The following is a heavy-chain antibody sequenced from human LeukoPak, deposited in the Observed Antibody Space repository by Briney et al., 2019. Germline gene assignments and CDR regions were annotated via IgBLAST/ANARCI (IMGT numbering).Heavy chain of an antibody. Sequence: GRSLRLSCAASGFTFSSYGMHWVRQAPGKGLEWVAFIRYDGSNKYYADSVKGRFTISRDNSKNTLYLQMNSLRAEDTAVYYCAKAFTYYDFWSGYDYWGQGTLVTVSS. CDR1: GFTFSSYG. V-gene: IGHV3-30*02. J-gene: IGHJ4*02. CDR2: IRYDGSNK. D-gene: IGHD3-3*01. CDR3: AKAFTYYDFWSGYDY.